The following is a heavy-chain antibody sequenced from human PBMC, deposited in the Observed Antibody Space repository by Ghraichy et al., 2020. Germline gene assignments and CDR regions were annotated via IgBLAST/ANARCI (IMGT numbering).Heavy chain of an antibody. J-gene: IGHJ6*02. CDR2: INPNSGDT. CDR1: GNTFTGYY. Sequence: ASVKVSCKASGNTFTGYYMHWVRQAPGQGLEWMGWINPNSGDTNYAQKFQGWVTMTRDTSISTAYMELSRLRSDDTAVYYCARGANLGYCTNGVCAGYGMDVWGQGTTVTVSS. V-gene: IGHV1-2*04. D-gene: IGHD2-8*01. CDR3: ARGANLGYCTNGVCAGYGMDV.